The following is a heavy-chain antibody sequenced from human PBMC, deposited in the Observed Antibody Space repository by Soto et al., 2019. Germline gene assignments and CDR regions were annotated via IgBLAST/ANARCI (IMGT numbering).Heavy chain of an antibody. CDR3: ASRDPGTSVDY. J-gene: IGHJ4*02. CDR2: IYRTGST. V-gene: IGHV4-4*02. CDR1: GGSFTSNNW. Sequence: SETLSLTCAVSGGSFTSNNWWTWVRQPPGQGLEWIGEIYRTGSTNYNPSLKSRVTISLDKSENQFSLKVTSLTAADTAVYYCASRDPGTSVDYWGQGTLVTV. D-gene: IGHD1-7*01.